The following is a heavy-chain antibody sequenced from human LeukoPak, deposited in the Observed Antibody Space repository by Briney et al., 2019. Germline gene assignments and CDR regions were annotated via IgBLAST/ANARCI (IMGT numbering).Heavy chain of an antibody. CDR1: GFIFSNNW. CDR2: IKSKTYGETT. Sequence: RGSLRLSCAASGFIFSNNWFSWGRQAPGKGLEWVGHIKSKTYGETTDYAEPGKGRFTISRDDAHDMVYLQLRRLSPEDPAVYYCITITITRGALWGLGPLVTVSS. V-gene: IGHV3-15*01. D-gene: IGHD3-10*01. CDR3: ITITITRGAL. J-gene: IGHJ4*02.